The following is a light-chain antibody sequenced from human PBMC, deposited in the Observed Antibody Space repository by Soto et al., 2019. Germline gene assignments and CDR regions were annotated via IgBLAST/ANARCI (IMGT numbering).Light chain of an antibody. V-gene: IGLV1-40*01. CDR2: NNN. CDR3: QSYDSTLMTSYV. CDR1: SSNIGAGYD. J-gene: IGLJ1*01. Sequence: QSVLTQPPSVSGAPGQRVTISCTGSSSNIGAGYDVHWYQQVPGTAPKLLIYNNNNRPSGVPDRFSGSKSGTSASLAISGLQAEDEADYYCQSYDSTLMTSYVFGTGTKITVL.